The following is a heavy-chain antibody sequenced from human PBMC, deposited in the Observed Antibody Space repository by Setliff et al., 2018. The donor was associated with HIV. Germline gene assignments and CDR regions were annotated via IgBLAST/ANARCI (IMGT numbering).Heavy chain of an antibody. Sequence: SETLSLTCTVSGGSFSSVSYYWNWIRQPAGKGLEWIGRIYFSGSTNYNPSLKSRVTISVDTSKNQFSLKLNSMTAADTAVYYCATRPAGSYWYGVFDFWGRGMLVTVSS. CDR2: IYFSGST. CDR1: GGSFSSVSYY. V-gene: IGHV4-61*02. J-gene: IGHJ4*02. D-gene: IGHD6-13*01. CDR3: ATRPAGSYWYGVFDF.